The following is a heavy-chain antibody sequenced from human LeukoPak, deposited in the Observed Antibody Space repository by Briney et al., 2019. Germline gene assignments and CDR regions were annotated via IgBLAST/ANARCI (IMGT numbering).Heavy chain of an antibody. J-gene: IGHJ6*02. CDR2: ISGSGGST. D-gene: IGHD2-15*01. CDR3: AKDRFYPFGYCSGGSCSLPYYGMDV. CDR1: GFTFSSYA. V-gene: IGHV3-23*01. Sequence: PGGSLRLSCAASGFTFSSYAMSWVRQAPGKGLEWVSAISGSGGSTYYADSVKGRFTISRDNSKNTLYLQMNSLRAEDTAVYYCAKDRFYPFGYCSGGSCSLPYYGMDVWGQGTTVTVSS.